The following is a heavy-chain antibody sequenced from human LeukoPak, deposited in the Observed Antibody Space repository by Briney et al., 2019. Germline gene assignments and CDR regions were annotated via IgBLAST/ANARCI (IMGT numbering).Heavy chain of an antibody. D-gene: IGHD3-10*01. V-gene: IGHV3-7*05. Sequence: PGGPLRLSCAASGFTFSSYWMSWVRKAPGKGLEWVANLKQDGSEKHYVDSVKGRFTISRDNAKNSLYLQLNSLRAEDTAVYYCAGDRVTMVRGVNYYFDYWGQGTLVTVSS. J-gene: IGHJ4*02. CDR2: LKQDGSEK. CDR3: AGDRVTMVRGVNYYFDY. CDR1: GFTFSSYW.